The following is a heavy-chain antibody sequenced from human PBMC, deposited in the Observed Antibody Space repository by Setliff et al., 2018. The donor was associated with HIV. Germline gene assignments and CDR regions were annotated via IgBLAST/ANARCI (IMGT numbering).Heavy chain of an antibody. J-gene: IGHJ3*02. CDR1: TGSISRYY. CDR3: ARANSIKGYSYGPDAFDI. D-gene: IGHD5-18*01. V-gene: IGHV4-59*01. Sequence: SSETLSLTCTFSTGSISRYYWNWIRQPPGKGLEWIGYIYYSGSTNYNPSLKSRVTISLDTSKNQFSLNLSSVTAADTAVYYCARANSIKGYSYGPDAFDIWGQGTMVTVPS. CDR2: IYYSGST.